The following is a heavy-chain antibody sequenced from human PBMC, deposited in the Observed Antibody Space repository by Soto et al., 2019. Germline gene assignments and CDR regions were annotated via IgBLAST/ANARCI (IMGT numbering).Heavy chain of an antibody. CDR1: GFTFSSYA. J-gene: IGHJ6*02. V-gene: IGHV3-30-3*01. CDR3: ARGWGLVWVRYYGIDV. Sequence: QVQLVEAGGGVVQPGRSLRLSCAASGFTFSSYAMHWVRQAPGKGLEWVAVISYDGSNKYYAVAVKGRFTISRDNSKNTLYLQMNSLRAEDTAVYYCARGWGLVWVRYYGIDVWGQGTTVTVSS. D-gene: IGHD6-6*01. CDR2: ISYDGSNK.